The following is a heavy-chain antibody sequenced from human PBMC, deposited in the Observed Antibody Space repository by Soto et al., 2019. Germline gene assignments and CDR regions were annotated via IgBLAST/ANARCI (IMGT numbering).Heavy chain of an antibody. CDR2: IYQSGST. V-gene: IGHV4-30-2*01. CDR1: GDSISSGGYS. D-gene: IGHD1-26*01. CDR3: ARYTKERYFFEY. Sequence: SETLSLTCAVSGDSISSGGYSWTWIRQPPGKGLEWIGHIYQSGSTLYNPSLESRVAISVDKSKNQFSLDLSSVTAADTAVYFCARYTKERYFFEYWGQGFLVIVSS. J-gene: IGHJ4*02.